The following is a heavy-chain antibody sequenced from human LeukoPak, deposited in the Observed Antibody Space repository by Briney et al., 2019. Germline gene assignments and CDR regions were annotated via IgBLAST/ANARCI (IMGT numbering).Heavy chain of an antibody. V-gene: IGHV3-21*01. CDR3: ARDASYGDYRVSAFDI. J-gene: IGHJ3*02. D-gene: IGHD4-17*01. CDR2: ISSSSSYI. CDR1: GFTFSSYS. Sequence: GGSLRLSCAASGFTFSSYSMNWVRQAPGKGLEWVSSISSSSSYIYYADSVKGRFTISRDNAKNSLYLQMNSLRAEDTAVYYCARDASYGDYRVSAFDIWGQGTMVTVSS.